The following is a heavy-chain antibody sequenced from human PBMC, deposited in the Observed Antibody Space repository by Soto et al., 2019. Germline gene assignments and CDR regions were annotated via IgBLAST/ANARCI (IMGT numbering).Heavy chain of an antibody. Sequence: PSGTQSLTCTVAGGSVSSGGCYWSWIRQHPGMGLEWIGYIYYSGSTYYNPSLKSRVTISVDTSKNQFSLRLSSVTAADTAVYYCERGGVTTLSDAFDSWGQGTMVTVSS. V-gene: IGHV4-31*03. J-gene: IGHJ3*02. CDR1: GGSVSSGGCY. D-gene: IGHD4-17*01. CDR2: IYYSGST. CDR3: ERGGVTTLSDAFDS.